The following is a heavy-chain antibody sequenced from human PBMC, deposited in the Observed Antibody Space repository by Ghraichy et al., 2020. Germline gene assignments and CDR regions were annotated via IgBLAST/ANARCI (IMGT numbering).Heavy chain of an antibody. J-gene: IGHJ4*02. D-gene: IGHD6-6*01. V-gene: IGHV4-31*03. Sequence: SETLSLTCTVSGGSISSGGYYWSWIRQHPGKGLEWIGYIYYSGSTYYNPSLKSRVTISVDTSKNQFSLKLSSVTAADTAVYYCARDGSSSGTHVDYWGQGTLVTVSS. CDR3: ARDGSSSGTHVDY. CDR2: IYYSGST. CDR1: GGSISSGGYY.